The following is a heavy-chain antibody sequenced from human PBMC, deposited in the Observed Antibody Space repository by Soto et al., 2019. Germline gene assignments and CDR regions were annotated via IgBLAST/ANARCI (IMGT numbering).Heavy chain of an antibody. Sequence: SETLSLTCVVSGDSISSTHWWTWVRQPPGTGLEWIGAVYHTGSTKYNPSLKNRVTISQGKSNNQPSQNSKSLTATDSADSYCATLPPRIVVTILPIPSWGQGMQVTVSS. CDR2: VYHTGST. D-gene: IGHD2-21*01. V-gene: IGHV4-4*02. CDR1: GDSISSTHW. CDR3: ATLPPRIVVTILPIPS. J-gene: IGHJ4*02.